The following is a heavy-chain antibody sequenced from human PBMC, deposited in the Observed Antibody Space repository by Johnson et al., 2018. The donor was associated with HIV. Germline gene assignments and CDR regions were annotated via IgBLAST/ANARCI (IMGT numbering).Heavy chain of an antibody. D-gene: IGHD1-26*01. CDR3: ARERGSGSYLPRGNAFDI. V-gene: IGHV3-23*04. CDR2: ISGSGGST. CDR1: GFTFSTYA. J-gene: IGHJ3*02. Sequence: VQLVESGGGVVQPGRSLRLSCVASGFTFSTYAMHWVRQAPGKGLEWVSAISGSGGSTYYADSVKGRFTISRDNSKHTLYLQMNSLRAEDTAVYYCARERGSGSYLPRGNAFDIWGQGTMVTVSS.